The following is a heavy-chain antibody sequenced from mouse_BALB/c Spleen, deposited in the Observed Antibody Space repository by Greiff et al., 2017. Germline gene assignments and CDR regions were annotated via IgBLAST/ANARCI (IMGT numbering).Heavy chain of an antibody. CDR1: GFTFSSYT. Sequence: EVKVVESGGGLVKPGGSLKLSCAASGFTFSSYTMSWVRQTPEKRLEWVATISSGGSYTYYPDSVKGRFTISRDNAKNTLYLQMSSLKSEDTAMYYCTREDYGSSWDYWGQGTTLTVSS. D-gene: IGHD1-1*01. CDR3: TREDYGSSWDY. V-gene: IGHV5-6-4*01. CDR2: ISSGGSYT. J-gene: IGHJ2*01.